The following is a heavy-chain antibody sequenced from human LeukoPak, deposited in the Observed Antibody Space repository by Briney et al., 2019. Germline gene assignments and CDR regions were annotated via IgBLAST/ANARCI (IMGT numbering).Heavy chain of an antibody. Sequence: PSETLSLTCTVSGSISCYYWSWIRQPPGKGLEWIGYIYTSGSTNYNPSLESRVTISVDTSKNQFSLDLSSVTAADTAVYYCARQKCTSTSCLTKNAFDIWGQGTMVTVSS. CDR2: IYTSGST. J-gene: IGHJ3*02. V-gene: IGHV4-4*09. CDR3: ARQKCTSTSCLTKNAFDI. D-gene: IGHD2-2*01. CDR1: GSISCYY.